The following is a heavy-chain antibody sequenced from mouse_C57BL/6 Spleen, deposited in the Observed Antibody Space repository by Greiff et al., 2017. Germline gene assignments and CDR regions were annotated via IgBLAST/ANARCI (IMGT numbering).Heavy chain of an antibody. CDR3: ARADYYGSSPSMDY. CDR2: ISSGSSTI. J-gene: IGHJ4*01. D-gene: IGHD1-1*01. V-gene: IGHV5-17*01. Sequence: EVQGVESGGGLVKPGGSLKLSCAASGFTFSDYGMHWVRQAPEKGLEWVAYISSGSSTIYSADTVKGRFNISRDNAKNTLFLQMTSLRSEDTAMYYCARADYYGSSPSMDYWGQGTSVTVSS. CDR1: GFTFSDYG.